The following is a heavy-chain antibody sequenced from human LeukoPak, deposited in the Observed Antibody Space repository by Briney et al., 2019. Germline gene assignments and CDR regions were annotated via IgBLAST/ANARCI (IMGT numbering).Heavy chain of an antibody. CDR3: ASLGKWELHDAFDI. D-gene: IGHD1-26*01. CDR2: IYSGGST. V-gene: IGHV3-53*01. Sequence: GGSLRLSCAASGFTFSSYAMSWVRQAPGKGLEWVSVIYSGGSTYYADSVKGRFTISRDNSKNTLYLQMNSLRAEDTAVYYCASLGKWELHDAFDIWGQGTMVTVSS. J-gene: IGHJ3*02. CDR1: GFTFSSYA.